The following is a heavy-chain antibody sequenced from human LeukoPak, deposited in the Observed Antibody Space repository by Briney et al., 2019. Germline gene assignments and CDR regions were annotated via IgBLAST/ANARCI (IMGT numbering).Heavy chain of an antibody. J-gene: IGHJ4*02. CDR3: ARDLYCSGDSCYSGLKY. CDR1: GFTFSSYW. Sequence: GGSLRLSCAASGFTFSSYWMSWVRQARGKGLEWVANIKQDGSEKYYVDSVKGRLTISRDNSKNTLYLQMNSLRAEDTAVYYCARDLYCSGDSCYSGLKYWGQGTLVTVSS. D-gene: IGHD2-15*01. CDR2: IKQDGSEK. V-gene: IGHV3-7*01.